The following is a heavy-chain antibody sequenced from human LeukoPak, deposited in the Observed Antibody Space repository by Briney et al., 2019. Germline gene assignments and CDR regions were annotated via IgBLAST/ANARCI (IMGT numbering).Heavy chain of an antibody. CDR2: ISSSGNTT. V-gene: IGHV3-11*04. J-gene: IGHJ4*02. Sequence: PGGSLRLSCAASGFTFSDYYMSWIRQAPGKGLECVSYISSSGNTTYHADSVKGRFTISRDNAKNSLYLQMSSLRAEDTAVYYCARDGGSSWYFDYWGQGTLVTASS. CDR1: GFTFSDYY. D-gene: IGHD6-13*01. CDR3: ARDGGSSWYFDY.